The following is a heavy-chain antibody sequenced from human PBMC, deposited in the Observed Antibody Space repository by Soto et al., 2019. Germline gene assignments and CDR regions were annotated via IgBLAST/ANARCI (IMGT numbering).Heavy chain of an antibody. Sequence: SETLSLTCTVSGGSISSGGYYWSWIRQHPGKGLEWIGYIYYSGSTYYNPSLKSRVTISVDTSKNQFSLKLSSVTAADTAVYYCARAQALRWPQYYFDYWGQGTLVTVSS. CDR2: IYYSGST. CDR3: ARAQALRWPQYYFDY. V-gene: IGHV4-31*03. D-gene: IGHD4-17*01. CDR1: GGSISSGGYY. J-gene: IGHJ4*02.